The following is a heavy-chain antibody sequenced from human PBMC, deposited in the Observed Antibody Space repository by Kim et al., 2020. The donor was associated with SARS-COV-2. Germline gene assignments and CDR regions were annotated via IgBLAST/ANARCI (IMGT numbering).Heavy chain of an antibody. CDR2: IYSGGKT. CDR1: GVIVRSEY. V-gene: IGHV3-53*01. D-gene: IGHD2-15*01. CDR3: ARVWDCTGGTCHSHGMDV. Sequence: GGSLRLSCAASGVIVRSEYMSWVRQAPGKGLEWVSVIYSGGKTYYADSVKGRFTISRDTSRNTLYLQVESLRVEDTAVYYCARVWDCTGGTCHSHGMDVWGQGTTVTVS. J-gene: IGHJ6*02.